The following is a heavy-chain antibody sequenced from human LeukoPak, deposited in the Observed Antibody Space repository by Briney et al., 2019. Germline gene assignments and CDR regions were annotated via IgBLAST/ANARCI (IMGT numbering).Heavy chain of an antibody. V-gene: IGHV4-39*01. CDR3: ARGQGRFLEWINWFDP. J-gene: IGHJ5*02. CDR1: GGSISSSSYY. CDR2: IYYSGST. D-gene: IGHD3-3*01. Sequence: NPSETLSLTCTVSGGSISSSSYYWGWIRQPPGKGLEWIGSIYYSGSTHYNPSLKSRVTISVDTSKNQFSLKLSSVTAADTAVYYCARGQGRFLEWINWFDPWGQGTLVTVSS.